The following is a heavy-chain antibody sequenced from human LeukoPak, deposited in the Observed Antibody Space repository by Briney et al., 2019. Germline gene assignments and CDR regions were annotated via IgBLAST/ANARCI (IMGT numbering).Heavy chain of an antibody. D-gene: IGHD3-22*01. Sequence: SQTLSLTCTVSGGSISSGGYYWSWIRQHPGTGLEWIGYIYYSGSTYYNPSLKSRVTISVDTSKNQFSLKLSSVTAADTAVYYCAGVYDSSGYYPGYFDYWGQGTLVTVSS. CDR1: GGSISSGGYY. CDR2: IYYSGST. V-gene: IGHV4-31*03. J-gene: IGHJ4*02. CDR3: AGVYDSSGYYPGYFDY.